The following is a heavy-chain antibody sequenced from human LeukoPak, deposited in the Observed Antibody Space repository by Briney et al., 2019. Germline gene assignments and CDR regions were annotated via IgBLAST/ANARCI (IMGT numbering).Heavy chain of an antibody. CDR1: EFTFNRYW. CDR2: IKHDGSEA. D-gene: IGHD3-10*01. Sequence: GGSLRLSCAASEFTFNRYWMSWVRQAPGKGLEWVANIKHDGSEAHYVDSVKGRFTISRDNAKNSLSLQMNSLNVDDTGVYFCTRDALFGSGRTHLDFWSQGTLVTVSS. V-gene: IGHV3-7*04. CDR3: TRDALFGSGRTHLDF. J-gene: IGHJ4*02.